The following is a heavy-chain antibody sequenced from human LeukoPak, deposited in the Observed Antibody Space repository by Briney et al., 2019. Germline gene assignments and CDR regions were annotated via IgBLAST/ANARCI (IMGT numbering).Heavy chain of an antibody. CDR3: ARSLWPEDY. Sequence: GGSLRLSCAASGFTFRSYWMSWVRQAPGKGLEWVANINQDGSDKKYVDSVKGRFTISRDNAKNSQYLQMNSLRVEDTAVYYCARSLWPEDYWGQGTLVTVSS. J-gene: IGHJ4*02. V-gene: IGHV3-7*01. CDR1: GFTFRSYW. CDR2: INQDGSDK. D-gene: IGHD2-21*01.